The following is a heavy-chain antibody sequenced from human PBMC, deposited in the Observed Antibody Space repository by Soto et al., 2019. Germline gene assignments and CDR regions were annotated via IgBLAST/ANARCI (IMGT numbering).Heavy chain of an antibody. CDR1: GYTFTSYG. V-gene: IGHV1-18*01. Sequence: GASVKVSCKASGYTFTSYGISWVRQAPGQGLEWMGWISAYNGNTNYAQKLQGRVTMTTDTSTSTAYMELRSLRSDDTAVYYCAREGGDSGYPFTSHFYWFDPWGQGTLVTVSS. CDR3: AREGGDSGYPFTSHFYWFDP. CDR2: ISAYNGNT. J-gene: IGHJ5*02. D-gene: IGHD3-22*01.